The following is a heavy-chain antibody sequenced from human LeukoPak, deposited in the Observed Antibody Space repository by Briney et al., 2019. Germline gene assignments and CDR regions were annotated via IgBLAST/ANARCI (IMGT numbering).Heavy chain of an antibody. D-gene: IGHD3-10*01. J-gene: IGHJ6*02. Sequence: PGGSLRLSCAASGFTFSSYAMHWVRQAPGKGLEWVAVISYDGSNKYYADSVKGRFTISRDNSKNTLYLQMNSLKTEVTAVYYCTTDEAAYYYGSGSYSSYYYYGMDVWGQGTTVTVSS. CDR1: GFTFSSYA. V-gene: IGHV3-30-3*01. CDR2: ISYDGSNK. CDR3: TTDEAAYYYGSGSYSSYYYYGMDV.